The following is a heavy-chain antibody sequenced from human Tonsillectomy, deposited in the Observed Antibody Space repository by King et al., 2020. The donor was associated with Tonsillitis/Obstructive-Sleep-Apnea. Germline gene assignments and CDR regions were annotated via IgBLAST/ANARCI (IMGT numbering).Heavy chain of an antibody. D-gene: IGHD3-10*01. Sequence: VQLQESGPGLVKPSQTLSLTCTVSGGSVRTGGYYWSWIRQHPGKGLEWIGYTYYIGSTYYNPSLKSRATISFDTSQTQVSLRLSSVTAADTAIYYCARSNYYGAGTNYYFNHGVDVWGQGTTVTVSS. V-gene: IGHV4-31*03. CDR2: TYYIGST. CDR3: ARSNYYGAGTNYYFNHGVDV. CDR1: GGSVRTGGYY. J-gene: IGHJ6*02.